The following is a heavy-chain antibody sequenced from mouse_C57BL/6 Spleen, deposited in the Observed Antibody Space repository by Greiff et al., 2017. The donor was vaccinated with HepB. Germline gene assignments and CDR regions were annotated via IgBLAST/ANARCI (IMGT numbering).Heavy chain of an antibody. J-gene: IGHJ4*01. CDR1: GYTFTSYW. CDR2: IYPGSGST. Sequence: QVQLQQPGAELVKPGASVKMSCKASGYTFTSYWITLVKQRPGQGLEWIGDIYPGSGSTNYNEKFKSKATLTVDTSSSTAYMQLSSLTSEDSAVYYCARTHYYGSSSYAMDYWGQGTSVTVSS. CDR3: ARTHYYGSSSYAMDY. V-gene: IGHV1-55*01. D-gene: IGHD1-1*01.